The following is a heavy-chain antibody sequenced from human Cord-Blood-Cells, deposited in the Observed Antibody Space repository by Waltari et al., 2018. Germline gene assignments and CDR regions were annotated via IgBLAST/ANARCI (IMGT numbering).Heavy chain of an antibody. J-gene: IGHJ3*02. CDR2: INHSGST. V-gene: IGHV4-34*01. Sequence: QVQLQQWGAGLLKPSETLSLTCAVYGGSFSGYYWSWIRQPPGKGLEWIGEINHSGSTNYNPSPKSRVTISVDTSKNQFSLKLSSVTAADTAVYYCARTLYDSSGYYSDAFDIWGQGTMVTVSS. CDR1: GGSFSGYY. D-gene: IGHD3-22*01. CDR3: ARTLYDSSGYYSDAFDI.